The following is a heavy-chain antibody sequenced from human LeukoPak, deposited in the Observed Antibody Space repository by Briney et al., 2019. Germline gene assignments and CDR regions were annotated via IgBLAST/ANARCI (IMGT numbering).Heavy chain of an antibody. CDR3: ASHYYDSSGYLPINDY. CDR1: GYTFTGYY. Sequence: ASVKFSCKASGYTFTGYYMHWVRQAPGQGLEWMGWINPNSGGTNYAQKFQGRVTMTRDTSISTAYMELSRLRSDDTAVYYCASHYYDSSGYLPINDYWGQGTLVTVSS. D-gene: IGHD3-22*01. CDR2: INPNSGGT. J-gene: IGHJ4*02. V-gene: IGHV1-2*02.